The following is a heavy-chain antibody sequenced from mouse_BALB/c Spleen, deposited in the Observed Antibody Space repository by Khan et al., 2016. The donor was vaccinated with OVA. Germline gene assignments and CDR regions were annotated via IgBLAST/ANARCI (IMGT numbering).Heavy chain of an antibody. CDR1: GYSFTGYF. CDR2: INPHIGET. CDR3: ARIYGSDFDY. D-gene: IGHD1-1*01. J-gene: IGHJ2*01. V-gene: IGHV1-20*02. Sequence: VQLKQSGPELVKPGASVKISCKASGYSFTGYFIHWVMQSHGKSLEWIGRINPHIGETFYNQKFRGKATLTVDESSRTAHMELRSLASEESAVYFCARIYGSDFDYWGQGTTLTVSS.